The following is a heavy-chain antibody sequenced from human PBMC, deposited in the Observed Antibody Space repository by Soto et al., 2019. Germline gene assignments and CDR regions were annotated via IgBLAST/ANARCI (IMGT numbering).Heavy chain of an antibody. CDR1: GYTFTSYA. Sequence: ASVKVSCKASGYTFTSYAMHWVRQAPGQRLEWMGWSNAGNGTANYAQKFQGRVTITADESTSTAYMELSSLRSEDTAVYYCARGGGDIVVVPAAIGYGMDVWGQGTTVTVSS. CDR3: ARGGGDIVVVPAAIGYGMDV. CDR2: SNAGNGTA. V-gene: IGHV1-3*01. J-gene: IGHJ6*02. D-gene: IGHD2-2*01.